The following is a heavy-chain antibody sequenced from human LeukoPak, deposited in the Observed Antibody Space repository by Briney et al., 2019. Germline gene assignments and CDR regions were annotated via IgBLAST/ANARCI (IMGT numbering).Heavy chain of an antibody. Sequence: ASVKVSCKASGYTFTSYDINWVRQATGQGLEWMGWMNPNSGNTGYAQKFQGRVTMTRNTSISTAYMELSSLRSEDTAVYYCARGLPVYSSSWHWFDPWGQGTLVTVSS. J-gene: IGHJ5*02. CDR3: ARGLPVYSSSWHWFDP. CDR2: MNPNSGNT. CDR1: GYTFTSYD. V-gene: IGHV1-8*01. D-gene: IGHD6-13*01.